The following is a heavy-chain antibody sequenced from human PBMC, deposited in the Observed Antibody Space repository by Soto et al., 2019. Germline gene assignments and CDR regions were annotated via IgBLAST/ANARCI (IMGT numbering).Heavy chain of an antibody. CDR2: INPSGGST. V-gene: IGHV1-46*03. CDR3: ANPAVDATEGADYYCMDG. J-gene: IGHJ6*02. CDR1: GYTFTSYY. Sequence: QVQLVQSGAEVKKPGASVKVSCKASGYTFTSYYMHWVRQAPGQGLEWMGIINPSGGSTSHAQKFQASVTLTKDTVKRTVDIPERSLRSESAAAYYCANPAVDATEGADYYCMDGWG.